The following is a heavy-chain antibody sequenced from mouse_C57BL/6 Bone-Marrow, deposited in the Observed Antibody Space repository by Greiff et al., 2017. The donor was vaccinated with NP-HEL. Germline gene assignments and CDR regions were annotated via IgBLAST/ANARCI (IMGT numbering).Heavy chain of an antibody. D-gene: IGHD4-1*01. J-gene: IGHJ2*01. CDR1: GYTFTSYG. Sequence: VKLQESGAELVRPGASVKLSCKASGYTFTSYGISWVKQRTGQGLEWIGEIYPRSGNTYYNEKFKGKATLTADKSSSTAYMELRSLTSEDSAVYFCARANWDAYFDYWGQGTTLTVSS. CDR3: ARANWDAYFDY. V-gene: IGHV1-81*01. CDR2: IYPRSGNT.